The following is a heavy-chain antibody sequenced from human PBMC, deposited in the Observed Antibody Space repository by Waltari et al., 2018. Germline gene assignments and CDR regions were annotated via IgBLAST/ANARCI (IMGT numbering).Heavy chain of an antibody. V-gene: IGHV1-69*05. CDR1: GGTFSSYA. Sequence: QVQLVQSGAEVKKPGSSVKVSCKASGGTFSSYAIRGVRRAPGHGLEWMGGIIPIFGTANYAQKFQGRVTITTDESTSTAYMELSSLRSEDTAVYYCARGRSSSSIPHLGWYYYYGMDVWGQGTTVTVSS. J-gene: IGHJ6*02. CDR2: IIPIFGTA. CDR3: ARGRSSSSIPHLGWYYYYGMDV. D-gene: IGHD6-6*01.